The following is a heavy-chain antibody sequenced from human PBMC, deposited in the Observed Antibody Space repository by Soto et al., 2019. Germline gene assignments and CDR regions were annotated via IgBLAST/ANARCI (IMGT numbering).Heavy chain of an antibody. CDR2: LNPKSGHT. V-gene: IGHV1-8*01. CDR1: RYTFISYD. Sequence: QVQLVQSGAEVKKPGASVKVSCKASRYTFISYDINWVRQATGQGHEWMGWLNPKSGHTGYAQKFQGRVTMTRNTSISTAYMELSSLRSEDTAVYYCARGAYSTSAEIDYWGQGTLVTVSS. CDR3: ARGAYSTSAEIDY. J-gene: IGHJ4*02. D-gene: IGHD6-6*01.